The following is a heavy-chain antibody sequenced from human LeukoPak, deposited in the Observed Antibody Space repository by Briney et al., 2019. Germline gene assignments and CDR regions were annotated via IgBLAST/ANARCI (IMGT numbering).Heavy chain of an antibody. V-gene: IGHV1-69*06. J-gene: IGHJ4*02. CDR3: ARGSYYDSSGYSGVRLFDY. D-gene: IGHD3-22*01. CDR2: IIPIFGTA. Sequence: ASVKVSCKASGGTFSSYAISWVRQAPGQGLEWMGGIIPIFGTANYAQKFQGRVTITADKSTSTAYMELSSLRSEDTAVYYCARGSYYDSSGYSGVRLFDYWGQGTPVTVPS. CDR1: GGTFSSYA.